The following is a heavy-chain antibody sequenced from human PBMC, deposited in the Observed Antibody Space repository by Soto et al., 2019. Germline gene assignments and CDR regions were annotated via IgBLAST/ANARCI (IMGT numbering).Heavy chain of an antibody. CDR3: AKDSSYYYDSSGSFDY. CDR2: ISWNSGSI. V-gene: IGHV3-9*01. D-gene: IGHD3-22*01. J-gene: IGHJ4*02. Sequence: LRLSCAASGFTFDDYAMHWVRQAPGKGLEWVSGISWNSGSIGYADSVKGRFTISRDNAKNSLYLQMNSLRAEDTALYYCAKDSSYYYDSSGSFDYWGQGTLVTVSS. CDR1: GFTFDDYA.